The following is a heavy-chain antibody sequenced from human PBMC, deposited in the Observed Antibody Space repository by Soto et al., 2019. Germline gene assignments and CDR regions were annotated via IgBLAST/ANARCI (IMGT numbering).Heavy chain of an antibody. J-gene: IGHJ4*02. CDR3: AKVPLPYCGGDCSLFDY. V-gene: IGHV3-23*01. Sequence: GGSLRLSCAASGFTFSSYAMSWVRQAPGKGLEWVSAISGSGGSTYYADSMKGRFTISRDNSKNTLYLQMNSLRAEDTAVYYCAKVPLPYCGGDCSLFDYWGQGTLVTVSS. CDR1: GFTFSSYA. D-gene: IGHD2-21*02. CDR2: ISGSGGST.